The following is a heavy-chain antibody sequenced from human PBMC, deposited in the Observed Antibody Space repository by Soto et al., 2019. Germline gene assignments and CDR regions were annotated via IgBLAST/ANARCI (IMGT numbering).Heavy chain of an antibody. J-gene: IGHJ6*03. V-gene: IGHV6-1*01. CDR3: ARGGGGYYGSGSSSRYYSYYYYMDV. CDR2: TYYRSKWYN. Sequence: SQTLSLTCAISGDSVSSNSAAWNWIRQSPSRGLEWLGRTYYRSKWYNDYAVSVKSRITINPDTSKNQFSLQLNSVTPEDTAVYYCARGGGGYYGSGSSSRYYSYYYYMDVWGKGTTVTVSS. D-gene: IGHD3-10*01. CDR1: GDSVSSNSAA.